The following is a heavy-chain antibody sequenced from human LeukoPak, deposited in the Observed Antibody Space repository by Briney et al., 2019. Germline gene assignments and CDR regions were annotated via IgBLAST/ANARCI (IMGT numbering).Heavy chain of an antibody. V-gene: IGHV3-7*01. Sequence: PGGSLRLSCAASGFTFSSYWMSWVRQAPGKGLEWVANIKQDGSEKYYVDSVKGRFTISRDNAKNSLYLQMNSLRAEDTAVYYCARDPPTYSSGTFDYWGQGTLVTVSS. J-gene: IGHJ4*02. CDR2: IKQDGSEK. CDR3: ARDPPTYSSGTFDY. CDR1: GFTFSSYW. D-gene: IGHD6-19*01.